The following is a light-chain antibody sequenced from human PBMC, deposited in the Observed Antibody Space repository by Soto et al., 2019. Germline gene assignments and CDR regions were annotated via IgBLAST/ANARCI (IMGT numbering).Light chain of an antibody. V-gene: IGKV3-11*01. CDR3: QQRSNWPPTWT. CDR2: DAS. J-gene: IGKJ1*01. CDR1: QRVYSY. Sequence: EIVLTQSPASLSLSPGDRGTLSWRASQRVYSYLGWYQRKPGQPPRLLIYDASKRATGIPARFSGSGSGTDFTLTISSLEPEDFAVYYCQQRSNWPPTWTFGQGTKVEIK.